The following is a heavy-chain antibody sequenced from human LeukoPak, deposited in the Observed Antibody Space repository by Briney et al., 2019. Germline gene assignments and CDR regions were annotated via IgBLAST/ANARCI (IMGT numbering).Heavy chain of an antibody. J-gene: IGHJ4*02. D-gene: IGHD4-23*01. CDR3: AKDKWTTVALFFDY. Sequence: PGGSLRLSCAASGFTFSTYAMSWVRQAPGKGLEWVSSISGSGGSTYYADSVKGRFTISRDNSKNTLYLQMNSLRAEDTAIYYCAKDKWTTVALFFDYWGQGTLVTVSS. CDR2: ISGSGGST. V-gene: IGHV3-23*01. CDR1: GFTFSTYA.